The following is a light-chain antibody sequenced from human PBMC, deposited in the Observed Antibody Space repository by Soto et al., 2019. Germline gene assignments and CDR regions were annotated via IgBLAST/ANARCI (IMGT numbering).Light chain of an antibody. CDR1: SSDVGGYNY. Sequence: QSVLTQPRSVSGSPGQSVTISCTGTSSDVGGYNYVSWYQQHPGKVPKLMIYDVSKRPSGVPDRFSGSKSGNTASLTISGLQAEDEADYCCCSYAGSSYVFGTGTKLTVL. V-gene: IGLV2-11*01. CDR2: DVS. CDR3: CSYAGSSYV. J-gene: IGLJ1*01.